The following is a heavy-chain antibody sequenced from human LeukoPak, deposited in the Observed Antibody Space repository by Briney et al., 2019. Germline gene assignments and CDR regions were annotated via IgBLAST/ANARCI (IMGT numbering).Heavy chain of an antibody. CDR1: GGSFSGYY. D-gene: IGHD6-19*01. Sequence: SETLSLTCAVHGGSFSGYYWSWIRQPPGKGLEWIGEINHSGSTNYNPSLKSRVTISVDTSKNQFSLKLSSVTAADTAVYYCARSSSGWHFDYWGQGTLVTVSS. CDR2: INHSGST. J-gene: IGHJ4*02. CDR3: ARSSSGWHFDY. V-gene: IGHV4-34*01.